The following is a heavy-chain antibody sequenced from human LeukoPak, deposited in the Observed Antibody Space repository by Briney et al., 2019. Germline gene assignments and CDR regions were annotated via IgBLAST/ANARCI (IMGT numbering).Heavy chain of an antibody. J-gene: IGHJ4*02. D-gene: IGHD3-22*01. CDR2: ISAYNGNT. Sequence: GASVKVSCKASGYTFTSYGISWVRQAPGRGLEWMGWISAYNGNTNYAQKLQGRVTMTTDTSTSTAYMELRSLRSDDTAVYYCARVTRDSSGYYRFDYWGQGTLVTVSS. CDR3: ARVTRDSSGYYRFDY. CDR1: GYTFTSYG. V-gene: IGHV1-18*01.